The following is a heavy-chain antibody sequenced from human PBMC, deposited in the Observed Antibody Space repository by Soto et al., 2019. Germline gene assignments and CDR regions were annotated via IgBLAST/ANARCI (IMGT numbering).Heavy chain of an antibody. Sequence: GGSLRLSCAASGFTFSSYAMHWVRQAPGKGLEWVAVISYDGSNKYYADSVKGRFTTSRDNSKNTLYLQMNSLRAEDTAVYYCARDRGWYGSGSYPSAFDIWGQGTMVTVSS. CDR2: ISYDGSNK. J-gene: IGHJ3*02. D-gene: IGHD3-10*01. CDR3: ARDRGWYGSGSYPSAFDI. CDR1: GFTFSSYA. V-gene: IGHV3-30-3*01.